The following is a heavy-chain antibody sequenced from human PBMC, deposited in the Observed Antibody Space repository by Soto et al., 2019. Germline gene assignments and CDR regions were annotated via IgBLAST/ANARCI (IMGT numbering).Heavy chain of an antibody. D-gene: IGHD2-2*01. Sequence: PGGSLRLSCAASGFPFSSYGMHWVRQAPGKGLEWVAVISYDGSNKYYADSVKGRFTISRDNSKNTLYLQMNSLRAEDTAVYYCAKSSSVPFDYWGQGTLVTVSS. V-gene: IGHV3-30*18. CDR1: GFPFSSYG. J-gene: IGHJ4*02. CDR2: ISYDGSNK. CDR3: AKSSSVPFDY.